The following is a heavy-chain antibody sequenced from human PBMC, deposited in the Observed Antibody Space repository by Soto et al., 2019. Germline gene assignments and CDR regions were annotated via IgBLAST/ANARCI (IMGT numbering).Heavy chain of an antibody. CDR1: GYRFAFYL. V-gene: IGHV5-10-1*01. D-gene: IGHD3-22*01. CDR2: IDPTDSQT. J-gene: IGHJ4*02. CDR3: GKKIYDSDTGTISQYYFDS. Sequence: GQSLKISCTGSGYRFAFYLITWVRQTPGKGLERLGTIDPTDSQTYYSPSFRRHLTISATKSITIVFLQWRSLGPSDPPMYYCGKKIYDSDTGTISQYYFDSGGQETRVPFS.